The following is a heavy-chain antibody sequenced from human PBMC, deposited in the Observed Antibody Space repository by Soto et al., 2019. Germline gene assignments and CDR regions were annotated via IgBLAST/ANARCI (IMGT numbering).Heavy chain of an antibody. J-gene: IGHJ3*01. CDR2: IDPSDSYT. CDR3: ARRVPVWYPYDS. V-gene: IGHV5-10-1*01. Sequence: GESLKISCKGSGYSFTNYWISWVRQTPGKGLEWMGRIDPSDSYTNYSPSFQGHVTISADKSINTAYLQWSSLKTSDTAIFYCARRVPVWYPYDSWGQGTTVTVS. D-gene: IGHD2-8*01. CDR1: GYSFTNYW.